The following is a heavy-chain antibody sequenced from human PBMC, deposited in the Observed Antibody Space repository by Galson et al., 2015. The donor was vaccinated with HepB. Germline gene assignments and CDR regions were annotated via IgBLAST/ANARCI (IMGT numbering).Heavy chain of an antibody. V-gene: IGHV3-30-3*01. CDR1: GFIFNSYA. J-gene: IGHJ4*02. CDR3: AREPYSSGWSKRGRYFDY. D-gene: IGHD6-19*01. Sequence: RLACAAAGFIFNSYAMTWVRQAPGKGLEWVAFISYDGSNKYYADSVKGRFTISRDDSKNTLYLQMNSLRPEDTAVYYCAREPYSSGWSKRGRYFDYWGQGALATVSS. CDR2: ISYDGSNK.